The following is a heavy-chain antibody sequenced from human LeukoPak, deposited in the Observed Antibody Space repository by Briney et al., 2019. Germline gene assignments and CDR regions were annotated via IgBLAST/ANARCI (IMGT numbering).Heavy chain of an antibody. Sequence: ASVTVSCKASGYTFTSYGISWVRQAPGQGLEWMGWIGAYNGNTNYAQKLQGRVTMTTDTSTSTAYMELRSLRSDDTAVYYCARDMLGYSSSSGWFVYWGQGTLVTVSS. CDR3: ARDMLGYSSSSGWFVY. CDR2: IGAYNGNT. CDR1: GYTFTSYG. J-gene: IGHJ5*01. D-gene: IGHD6-6*01. V-gene: IGHV1-18*01.